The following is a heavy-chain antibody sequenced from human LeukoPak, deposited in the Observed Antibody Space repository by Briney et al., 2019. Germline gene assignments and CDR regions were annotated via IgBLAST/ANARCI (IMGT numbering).Heavy chain of an antibody. Sequence: SETLSLTCAVYGGSFSGYYWSWIRQPPGKGLEWIGVINHSGSTNYNPYLKSRVTISADTSKNQYSLKLSSVTAADTAVYYGARYEEQQLSRFWFYPWGQGALVTV. CDR2: INHSGST. D-gene: IGHD6-13*01. J-gene: IGHJ5*02. CDR3: ARYEEQQLSRFWFYP. CDR1: GGSFSGYY. V-gene: IGHV4-34*01.